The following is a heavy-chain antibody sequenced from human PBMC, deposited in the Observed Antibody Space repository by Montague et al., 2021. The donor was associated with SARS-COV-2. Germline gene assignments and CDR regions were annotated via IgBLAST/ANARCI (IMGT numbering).Heavy chain of an antibody. Sequence: RLSLSASGFTFSDNYMSWIRQAPGKGLEWVSYISSSSRDIKYADSVKGRFTISRDNVESSLYLQMNSLRGEDTAVYYCARERRVVATGSHYGMDVWGPGTTVIVSS. J-gene: IGHJ6*02. CDR1: GFTFSDNY. CDR3: ARERRVVATGSHYGMDV. CDR2: ISSSSRDI. V-gene: IGHV3-11*05. D-gene: IGHD5-12*01.